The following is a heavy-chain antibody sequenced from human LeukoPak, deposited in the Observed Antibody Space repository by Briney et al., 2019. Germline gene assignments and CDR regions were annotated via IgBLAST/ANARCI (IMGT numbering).Heavy chain of an antibody. D-gene: IGHD2-15*01. CDR2: IYTSGST. CDR3: ARGYCSGGSCYSYYYYNYMDV. Sequence: SETLSLTCTVSGGSISSYYWSWIRQPAGKGLEWIGRIYTSGSTNYNPSLKSRVTMSVDTSKNQFSLKLSSVTAADTAVYYCARGYCSGGSCYSYYYYNYMDVWGKGTTVTFSS. CDR1: GGSISSYY. J-gene: IGHJ6*03. V-gene: IGHV4-4*07.